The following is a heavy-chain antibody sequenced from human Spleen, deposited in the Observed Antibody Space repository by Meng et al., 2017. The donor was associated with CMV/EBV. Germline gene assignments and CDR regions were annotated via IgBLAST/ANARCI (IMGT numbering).Heavy chain of an antibody. D-gene: IGHD1-26*01. Sequence: ASVKVSCKVSGYTFTDCFIDWVRQAPGQGLEWMGWINPHTGATHYAQNVQGRVTMTRDTSISTAYMELSRLRSDDTAVYYCARDGFSWELLSSDYYYYGMDVWGQGTTVTVSS. CDR1: GYTFTDCF. V-gene: IGHV1-2*02. CDR3: ARDGFSWELLSSDYYYYGMDV. CDR2: INPHTGAT. J-gene: IGHJ6*02.